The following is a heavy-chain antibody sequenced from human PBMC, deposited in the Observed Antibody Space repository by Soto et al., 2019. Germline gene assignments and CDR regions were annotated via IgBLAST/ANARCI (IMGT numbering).Heavy chain of an antibody. Sequence: SGTPSPTRPFSGGSISRSRYYLGRIRPPPGKGLEWIGSIYYSGSTYYNPSLKSRVTISVDTSKNQFSLKLSSVTAADTAVYYCARGHDYGDNWFDPWGQGTLVTVSS. CDR2: IYYSGST. CDR3: ARGHDYGDNWFDP. CDR1: GGSISRSRYY. J-gene: IGHJ5*02. D-gene: IGHD4-17*01. V-gene: IGHV4-39*07.